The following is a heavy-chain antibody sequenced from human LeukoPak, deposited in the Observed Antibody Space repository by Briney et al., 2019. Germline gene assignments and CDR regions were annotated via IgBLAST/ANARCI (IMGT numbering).Heavy chain of an antibody. CDR2: ICGDCGNT. CDR3: AEDLDIVVVPAAADY. V-gene: IGHV3-23*01. CDR1: GFTFSDYG. D-gene: IGHD2-2*03. Sequence: GGSLRLSCAASGFTFSDYGMSWVRQIPGKGLEWVSTICGDCGNTHYADSVKGRSTISRDNSKNTMWLQMNSLRAEDTAVYYCAEDLDIVVVPAAADYWGQGTLVTVSS. J-gene: IGHJ4*02.